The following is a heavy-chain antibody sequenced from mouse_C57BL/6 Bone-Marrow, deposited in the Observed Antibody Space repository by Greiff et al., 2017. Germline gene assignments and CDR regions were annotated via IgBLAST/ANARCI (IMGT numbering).Heavy chain of an antibody. CDR3: AREEAGYYGTFAY. V-gene: IGHV3-6*01. Sequence: ESGPGLVKPSQSLSLTCSVTGYSITSGYYWNWIRQFPGNKLEWMGYISYDGSNNYNPSLKNRISITRDTSKNQFFLKLNSVTTEDTATYYCAREEAGYYGTFAYWGQGTLVTVSA. D-gene: IGHD1-1*01. CDR2: ISYDGSN. CDR1: GYSITSGYY. J-gene: IGHJ3*01.